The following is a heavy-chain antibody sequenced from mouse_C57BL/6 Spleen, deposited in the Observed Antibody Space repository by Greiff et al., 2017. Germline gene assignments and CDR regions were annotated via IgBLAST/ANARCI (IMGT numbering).Heavy chain of an antibody. V-gene: IGHV1-31*01. D-gene: IGHD2-3*01. J-gene: IGHJ4*01. CDR1: GYSFTGYY. CDR2: IYPYNGVS. Sequence: EVQLQQSGPELVKPGASVKISCKASGYSFTGYYMHWVKQSHGNILDWIGYIYPYNGVSSYNQKFKGKATLTVDKYSSTAYMELRSLTSEDSAVYYCAFSYDGYYSYAMDYWGQGTSVTVSS. CDR3: AFSYDGYYSYAMDY.